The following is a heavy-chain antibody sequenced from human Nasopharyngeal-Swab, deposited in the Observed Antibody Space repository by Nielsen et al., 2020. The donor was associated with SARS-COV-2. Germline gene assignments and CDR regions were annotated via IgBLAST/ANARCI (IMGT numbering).Heavy chain of an antibody. CDR1: GFTFSSYA. V-gene: IGHV3-23*01. Sequence: GESLKISCAASGFTFSSYAMSWVRQAPGKGPEWVSTINDNGGGTYYTDSVKGRFTISRDNSKNTLYLQMNSLRAEDTAVYYCAKAHGSGRKENWFDPWGQGTLVTVSS. CDR2: INDNGGGT. J-gene: IGHJ5*02. D-gene: IGHD3-10*01. CDR3: AKAHGSGRKENWFDP.